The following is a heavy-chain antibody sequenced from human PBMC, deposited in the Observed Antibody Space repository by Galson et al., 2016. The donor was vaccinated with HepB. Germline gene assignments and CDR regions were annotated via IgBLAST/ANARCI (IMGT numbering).Heavy chain of an antibody. Sequence: SVKVSCKASGYTFSLYAIHWVRQAPGQRLEWMGWINAGNDNTKYSQKFQGRVTITRDTSARTAYLDLSSLRSEDTAVYYCARGRDFWSGYYNPWGQGTLVTVSS. CDR3: ARGRDFWSGYYNP. D-gene: IGHD3-3*01. V-gene: IGHV1-3*01. CDR2: INAGNDNT. CDR1: GYTFSLYA. J-gene: IGHJ5*02.